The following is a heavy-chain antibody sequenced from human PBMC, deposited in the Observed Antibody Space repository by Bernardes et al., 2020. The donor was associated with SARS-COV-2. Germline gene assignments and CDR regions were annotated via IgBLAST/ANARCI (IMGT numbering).Heavy chain of an antibody. CDR2: IIPIFGTR. V-gene: IGHV1-69*13. Sequence: SVKVSCKASGGIFINHAFSWVRQAPGQGLEWMGGIIPIFGTRNYAQKFQGRVTISADESTSIVYMELSSLRSEDTAVYYCARIDEVTGRDYWGQGTLVTVSS. CDR3: ARIDEVTGRDY. CDR1: GGIFINHA. D-gene: IGHD6-19*01. J-gene: IGHJ4*02.